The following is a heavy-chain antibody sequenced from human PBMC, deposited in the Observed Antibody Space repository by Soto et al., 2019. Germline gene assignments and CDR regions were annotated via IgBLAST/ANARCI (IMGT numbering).Heavy chain of an antibody. CDR3: AREWELLLTPILLRAFDI. V-gene: IGHV4-39*02. Sequence: QLQLQESGPGLVKPSETLSLTCTVSGGSINSSSYYWGWIRQPPGKGLEWIGNMDYSGSTYYNPSLKSRVTIFVDTSKNQFSLKLSSVTAADTAVYYCAREWELLLTPILLRAFDIWGQGTMVTVSS. D-gene: IGHD1-26*01. CDR2: MDYSGST. J-gene: IGHJ3*02. CDR1: GGSINSSSYY.